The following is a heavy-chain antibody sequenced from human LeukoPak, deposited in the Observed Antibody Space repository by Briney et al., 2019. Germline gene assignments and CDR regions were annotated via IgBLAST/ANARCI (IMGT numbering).Heavy chain of an antibody. CDR2: INHSGST. J-gene: IGHJ5*02. Sequence: SETLSLTCAVYGGSFSGYYWSWIRQPPGKGLEWIGEINHSGSTNYNPSLKSRVTISVDTSKNQFSLKLSSVTAADTAVYYCARHGGTYFSSSWYNWFDPWGQGTLVTVSS. D-gene: IGHD6-13*01. CDR1: GGSFSGYY. V-gene: IGHV4-34*01. CDR3: ARHGGTYFSSSWYNWFDP.